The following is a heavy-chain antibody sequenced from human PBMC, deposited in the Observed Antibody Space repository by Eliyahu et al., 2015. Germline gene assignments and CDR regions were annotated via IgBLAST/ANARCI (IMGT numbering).Heavy chain of an antibody. J-gene: IGHJ4*02. D-gene: IGHD1-7*01. CDR3: TRGGRNWNYVHFYY. CDR2: INPSAGST. Sequence: QVQLVQSGAEVKXPGASVKVSCKASGYTFXSYYMYWVRQAPGQGLEWMGIINPSAGSTTYAQKFQGRVTMTRDTSTSTVYIELSSLRSEDTAVYYCTRGGRNWNYVHFYYWGQGTLVTVSS. CDR1: GYTFXSYY. V-gene: IGHV1-46*03.